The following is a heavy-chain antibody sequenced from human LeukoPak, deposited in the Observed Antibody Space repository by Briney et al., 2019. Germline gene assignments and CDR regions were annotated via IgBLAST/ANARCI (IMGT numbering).Heavy chain of an antibody. Sequence: GGSLRLSCAASEFSVGSNYMTWVRQAPGKGLEWVSLMYSGGSTHYADSVKGRFTISRDNSKNTLYLQMNSLRVEDTAVYYCAKVRFGVTARYYFDYWGQGTLVTVSS. CDR1: EFSVGSNY. CDR2: MYSGGST. J-gene: IGHJ4*02. V-gene: IGHV3-66*01. D-gene: IGHD3-10*01. CDR3: AKVRFGVTARYYFDY.